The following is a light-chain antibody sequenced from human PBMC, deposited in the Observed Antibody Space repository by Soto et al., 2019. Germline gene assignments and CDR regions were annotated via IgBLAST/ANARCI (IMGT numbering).Light chain of an antibody. CDR3: QQYNAA. J-gene: IGKJ5*01. CDR2: EAS. V-gene: IGKV1-5*03. Sequence: DIQMTQSPSTLSAFVGDRVTITCRASQSISTWLAWYQQKPGKAPKLLISEASNLASGVPSRFSGSGSGTEFTLTISSLQPDDFATYYCQQYNAAFGQGTRLDIK. CDR1: QSISTW.